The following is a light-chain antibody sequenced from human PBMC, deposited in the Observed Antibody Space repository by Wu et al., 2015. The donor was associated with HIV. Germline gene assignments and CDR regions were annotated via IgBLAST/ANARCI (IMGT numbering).Light chain of an antibody. Sequence: GETEPPSPRRASQSVSSVLGLVPNTKPGHGSHGSSSMVHPTGPLAIPARFSGSGSGTDFTLTISSLEPEDFAVYYCQQRSVWPWTFGQGTKVDIK. J-gene: IGKJ1*01. CDR2: VHP. CDR1: QSVSSV. CDR3: QQRSVWPWT. V-gene: IGKV3-11*01.